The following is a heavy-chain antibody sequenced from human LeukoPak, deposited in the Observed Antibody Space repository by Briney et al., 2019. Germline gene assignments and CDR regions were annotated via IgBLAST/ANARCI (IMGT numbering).Heavy chain of an antibody. V-gene: IGHV1-69*04. J-gene: IGHJ3*02. CDR3: ARGLSWFGDDAFDI. CDR1: GGSFSSYA. Sequence: SVKVSCKASGGSFSSYAISWVRQAPGQGLEWMGRIIPILGIANYAQKFQGRVTITADKSTSTAYMELSSLRSEDTAVYYCARGLSWFGDDAFDIWGQGTMVTVSS. CDR2: IIPILGIA. D-gene: IGHD3-10*01.